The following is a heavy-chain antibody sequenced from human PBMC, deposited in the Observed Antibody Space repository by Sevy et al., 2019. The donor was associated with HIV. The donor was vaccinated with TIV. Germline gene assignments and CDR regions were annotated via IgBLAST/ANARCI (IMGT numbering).Heavy chain of an antibody. D-gene: IGHD3-10*01. Sequence: SETLSLTCTVSGGSISSYYWSWIRQPAGKGLEWIGRIYTSGSTNYNPSLKSRVTMSVDTSKNQFSLKLSSVTAADTAAYYCARVGPTYYYGSGSYSAGYYYGMDVWGQGTTVTVSS. CDR2: IYTSGST. V-gene: IGHV4-4*07. J-gene: IGHJ6*02. CDR3: ARVGPTYYYGSGSYSAGYYYGMDV. CDR1: GGSISSYY.